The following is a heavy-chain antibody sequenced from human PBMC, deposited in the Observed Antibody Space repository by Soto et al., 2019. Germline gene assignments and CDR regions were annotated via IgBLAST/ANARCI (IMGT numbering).Heavy chain of an antibody. V-gene: IGHV3-23*01. CDR2: ISGSGGST. D-gene: IGHD1-26*01. CDR1: GFTFSSYA. Sequence: GGSLRLSCAASGFTFSSYAMSWVRQPPGTGLEWVSAISGSGGSTYYADSVKGRFTISRDNSKNTLYLQMNSLRAEDTAVYYCAKVSDSGSFDYWGQGTLVTVSS. CDR3: AKVSDSGSFDY. J-gene: IGHJ4*02.